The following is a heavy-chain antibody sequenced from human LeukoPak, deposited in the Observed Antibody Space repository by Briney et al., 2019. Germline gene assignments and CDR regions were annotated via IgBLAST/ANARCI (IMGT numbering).Heavy chain of an antibody. CDR1: GFSLNSGGEA. CDR2: VYWHNDE. Sequence: SGPTLVKSTQTVTLTCSFSGFSLNSGGEAVGWVRQPPGKAPEFLTLVYWHNDERYSPSLRARLNITKDASKNQVVLTMINMDPVDTGTYYCVHRRGYHYGYEAFDHWGQRTRLIVSS. J-gene: IGHJ4*02. CDR3: VHRRGYHYGYEAFDH. D-gene: IGHD5-18*01. V-gene: IGHV2-5*04.